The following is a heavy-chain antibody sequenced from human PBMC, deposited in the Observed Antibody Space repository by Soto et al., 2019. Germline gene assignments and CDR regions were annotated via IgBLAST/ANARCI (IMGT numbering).Heavy chain of an antibody. CDR2: IKSNPDGGTT. CDR1: GYAFEVAW. V-gene: IGHV3-15*01. D-gene: IGHD3-16*01. Sequence: EMQLGESGGGLVKPWGSLRLSCAASGYAFEVAWMNGVRQAPGKGLEWVGGIKSNPDGGTTEYAARVEGRVTSSKDDTTSTLYLKRNSEGTEETAVYYCSADRRDYDGLWYMALGGKGTTVTVSS. J-gene: IGHJ6*03. CDR3: SADRRDYDGLWYMAL.